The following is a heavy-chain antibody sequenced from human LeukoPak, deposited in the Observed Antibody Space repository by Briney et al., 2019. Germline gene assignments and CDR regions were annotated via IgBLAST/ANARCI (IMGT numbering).Heavy chain of an antibody. J-gene: IGHJ4*02. CDR3: TTADVLMVYAMGY. CDR1: GFTFSSYS. CDR2: IKSKTDGGTT. V-gene: IGHV3-15*01. D-gene: IGHD2-8*01. Sequence: PGGSLRLSCAASGFTFSSYSMSWVRQAPGKGLEWVGRIKSKTDGGTTDYAAPVKGRFTISRDDSKNTLYLQMNSLKTEDTAVYYCTTADVLMVYAMGYWGQGTLVTVSS.